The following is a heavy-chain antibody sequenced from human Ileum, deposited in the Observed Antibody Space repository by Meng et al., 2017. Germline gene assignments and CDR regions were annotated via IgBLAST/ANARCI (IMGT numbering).Heavy chain of an antibody. CDR1: GYSISSGYF. Sequence: SETLSLTCIVSGYSISSGYFWGWIRQPPGKGLEWIGTIYHSGGTYYNPSLKSRVTISVDTSKSQFSLKLSSVTAADTAVYYCARDGGSGSYAVYWGQGTLVTVSS. CDR2: IYHSGGT. J-gene: IGHJ4*02. D-gene: IGHD1-26*01. CDR3: ARDGGSGSYAVY. V-gene: IGHV4-38-2*02.